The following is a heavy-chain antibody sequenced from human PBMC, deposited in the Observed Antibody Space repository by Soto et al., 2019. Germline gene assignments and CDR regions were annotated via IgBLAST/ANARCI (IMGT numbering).Heavy chain of an antibody. D-gene: IGHD3-22*01. CDR2: IVVGSGNT. CDR3: AAGPHNNYYDSSAYYYHLGY. Sequence: GASVKVSCKASGFTFTSSAVQWVRQARGQRLEWIGWIVVGSGNTNYAQKFQERVTITRDMSTSTAYMELSSLRSEDTAVYYCAAGPHNNYYDSSAYYYHLGYWGQGTLVTVSS. CDR1: GFTFTSSA. J-gene: IGHJ4*02. V-gene: IGHV1-58*01.